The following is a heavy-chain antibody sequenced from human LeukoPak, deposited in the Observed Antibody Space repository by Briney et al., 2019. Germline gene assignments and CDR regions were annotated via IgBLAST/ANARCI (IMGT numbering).Heavy chain of an antibody. CDR3: ARGTSLGAQLDY. CDR1: GGSISSNNW. V-gene: IGHV4-4*02. D-gene: IGHD1-26*01. Sequence: SETLSLTCAVSGGSISSNNWWTWVRQAPGKGLEWIGEIYHYGTTNYNPSLKGRVTISVDKSKNQFSLKFNPVTAADTAVYYCARGTSLGAQLDYWGQGTLVTVSS. CDR2: IYHYGTT. J-gene: IGHJ4*02.